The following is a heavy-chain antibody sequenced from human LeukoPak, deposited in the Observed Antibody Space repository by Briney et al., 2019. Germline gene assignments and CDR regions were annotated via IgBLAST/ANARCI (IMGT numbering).Heavy chain of an antibody. CDR3: ARHMSTIGAPDY. D-gene: IGHD5/OR15-5a*01. CDR1: GDSLSSSY. Sequence: SETLSLTCTVSGDSLSSSYWSWIRQPAGQRLEWIGHIHTSGSTHYNPSLKGRVTISVDTSRTQFSLKLSSVTAADTAIFYCARHMSTIGAPDYWGQGALVTVSS. CDR2: IHTSGST. V-gene: IGHV4-4*08. J-gene: IGHJ4*02.